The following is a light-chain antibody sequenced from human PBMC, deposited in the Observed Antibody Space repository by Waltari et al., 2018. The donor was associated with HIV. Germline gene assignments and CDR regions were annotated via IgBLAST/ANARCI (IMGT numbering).Light chain of an antibody. CDR1: SPNIGAGYD. CDR2: DNN. J-gene: IGLJ2*01. Sequence: QSVLTQPPSVSGAPGQRVTISCAGSSPNIGAGYDVHWYHQLPGTAPRLLIYDNNNRPSGVPDRFSGSKSGTSASLAITGLQAEDEADYYCQSYDSRLSGVVFGGGTKLTVL. CDR3: QSYDSRLSGVV. V-gene: IGLV1-40*01.